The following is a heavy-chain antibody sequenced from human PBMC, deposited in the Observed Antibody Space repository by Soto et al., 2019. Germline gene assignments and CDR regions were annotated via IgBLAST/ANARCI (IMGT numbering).Heavy chain of an antibody. J-gene: IGHJ3*01. CDR2: IFPSDSDS. D-gene: IGHD5-18*01. CDR1: ENFFTSYW. Sequence: GESLKISCQGSENFFTSYWVAWVRQMPGKGLEWMGVIFPSDSDSRMSPSFQGQVTISVDKSVSTAYLQWSSLKASDTATYFCARVGSGYSPPDAFDVWGQGTRVTVSS. V-gene: IGHV5-51*01. CDR3: ARVGSGYSPPDAFDV.